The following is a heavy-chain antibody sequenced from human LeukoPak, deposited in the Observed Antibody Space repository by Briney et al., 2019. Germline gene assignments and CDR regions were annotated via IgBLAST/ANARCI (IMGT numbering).Heavy chain of an antibody. CDR3: ARSNGYNSVVWDC. J-gene: IGHJ4*02. D-gene: IGHD5-24*01. V-gene: IGHV4-59*08. CDR2: ISYSGST. CDR1: GGSISDNY. Sequence: PSETLSLTCTVSGGSISDNYWSWIRQPPGKGLEWIGYISYSGSTNYKPSPKSRVTISVDTSKSQFSLQLSSVTAADTAVYYCARSNGYNSVVWDCWGQGTLVTVSS.